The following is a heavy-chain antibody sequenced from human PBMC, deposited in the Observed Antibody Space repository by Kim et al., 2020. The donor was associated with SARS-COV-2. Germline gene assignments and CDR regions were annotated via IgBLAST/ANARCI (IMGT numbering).Heavy chain of an antibody. J-gene: IGHJ4*02. CDR3: ANPGPVSVDY. V-gene: IGHV3-23*01. D-gene: IGHD3-3*01. CDR2: ISGSGGST. Sequence: GGSLRLSCAASGFTFSSYAMSWVRQAPGKGLEWVSVISGSGGSTYYADSVKGRFTISRDNSRNTLYLQMNTLRDEDTATYYCANPGPVSVDYWGQGTLVTVSS. CDR1: GFTFSSYA.